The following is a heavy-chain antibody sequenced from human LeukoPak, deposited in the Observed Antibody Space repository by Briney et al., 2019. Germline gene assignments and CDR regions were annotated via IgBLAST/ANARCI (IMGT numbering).Heavy chain of an antibody. V-gene: IGHV3-23*01. CDR1: GFTFSSYA. J-gene: IGHJ6*02. Sequence: GGSLRLSCAASGFTFSSYAMSWVRQAPGKGLEWVSAISGSGGSTYYADSVKGRFTISGDNSKNTLYLQMNSLRAEDTAVYYCAKGLGKQWLDYYYYGMDVWGQGTTVTVSS. CDR3: AKGLGKQWLDYYYYGMDV. D-gene: IGHD6-19*01. CDR2: ISGSGGST.